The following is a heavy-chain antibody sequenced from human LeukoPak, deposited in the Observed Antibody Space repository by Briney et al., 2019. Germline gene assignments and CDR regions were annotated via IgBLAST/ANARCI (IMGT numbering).Heavy chain of an antibody. D-gene: IGHD1-26*01. Sequence: GGSLRLSCAASGFTFSSYEMNWVRQAPGKGLEWVSYISSSGSTIYYADSVKGRFTISRDNAKNSLYLQMNSLRAEDTAVYYCARGDRGSYYFDYWGQGTLVTVSS. CDR3: ARGDRGSYYFDY. CDR1: GFTFSSYE. V-gene: IGHV3-48*03. J-gene: IGHJ4*02. CDR2: ISSSGSTI.